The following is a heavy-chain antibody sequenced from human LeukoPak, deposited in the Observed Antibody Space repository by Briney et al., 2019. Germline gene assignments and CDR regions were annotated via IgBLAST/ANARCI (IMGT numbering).Heavy chain of an antibody. J-gene: IGHJ4*02. CDR1: GFTFSSYW. CDR3: AKDPTSSGWAHLDY. V-gene: IGHV3-74*01. CDR2: INSDGSST. Sequence: GGSLRLSCAASGFTFSSYWMHWVRQAPGKGLVWVSRINSDGSSTSYADSVKGRFTISRDNAKNTLYLQMNSLGAEDTAVYYCAKDPTSSGWAHLDYWGQGTLVTVSS. D-gene: IGHD6-19*01.